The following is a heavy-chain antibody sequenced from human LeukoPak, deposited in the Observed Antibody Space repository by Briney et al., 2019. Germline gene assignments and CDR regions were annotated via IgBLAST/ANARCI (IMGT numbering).Heavy chain of an antibody. D-gene: IGHD2-2*01. J-gene: IGHJ5*02. CDR3: ARVGGHDIVVVPAAMLGIAAAGWFDP. V-gene: IGHV1-2*02. CDR1: GYTFTGYY. Sequence: ASVKVSCKASGYTFTGYYMHWVRQAPGQGLEWMGWINPNSGGTNYAQKFQGRVTMTTDTSTSTAYMELRSLRSDDTAVYYCARVGGHDIVVVPAAMLGIAAAGWFDPWGQGTLVTVSS. CDR2: INPNSGGT.